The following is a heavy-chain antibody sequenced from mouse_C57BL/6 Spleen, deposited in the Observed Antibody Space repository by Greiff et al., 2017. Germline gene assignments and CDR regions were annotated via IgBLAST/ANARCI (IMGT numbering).Heavy chain of an antibody. J-gene: IGHJ2*01. CDR1: GFTFSSYA. D-gene: IGHD2-5*01. V-gene: IGHV5-4*01. Sequence: EVKLEESGGGLVKPGGSLKLSCAASGFTFSSYALSWVRQTPEKRLEWVATISDGGSYTYYPDNVKGRFTISRDNAKNNLYLQMSHLKSEDTAMYYCARENSNYYFDYWGQGTTLTVSS. CDR3: ARENSNYYFDY. CDR2: ISDGGSYT.